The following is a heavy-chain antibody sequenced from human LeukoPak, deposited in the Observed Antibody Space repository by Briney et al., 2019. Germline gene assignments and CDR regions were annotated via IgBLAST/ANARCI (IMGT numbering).Heavy chain of an antibody. D-gene: IGHD6-13*01. CDR1: GFTFSSYW. CDR3: ARDALVPDGFDL. J-gene: IGHJ3*01. V-gene: IGHV3-7*01. Sequence: PGGSLRLSCAASGFTFSSYWMSWVRQAPGKGLEWVANIREDGSETYYVASMKGRFAISRDNAKNSLYLQMNSLRAEDTAVYYCARDALVPDGFDLWGQGTMVTVSS. CDR2: IREDGSET.